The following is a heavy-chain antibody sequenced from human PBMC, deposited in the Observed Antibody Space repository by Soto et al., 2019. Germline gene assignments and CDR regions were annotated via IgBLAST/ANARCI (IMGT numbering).Heavy chain of an antibody. CDR2: ISPYNDYT. Sequence: ASVKVSCKASGYTFIRYGITWVRQAPGQGLEWMGWISPYNDYTIYAQKLQGRVTMTTDTSTRTVYLDLRSLKSDDTAVYYCARVRDYCNSSGWHGHYAMDVWGQGTTVTVSS. CDR3: ARVRDYCNSSGWHGHYAMDV. V-gene: IGHV1-18*01. D-gene: IGHD2-2*01. J-gene: IGHJ6*02. CDR1: GYTFIRYG.